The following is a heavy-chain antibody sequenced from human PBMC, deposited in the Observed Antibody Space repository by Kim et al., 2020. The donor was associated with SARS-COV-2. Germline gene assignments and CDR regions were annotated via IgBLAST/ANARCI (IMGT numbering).Heavy chain of an antibody. CDR3: ARGRYCSGGSCHAWWFDP. CDR2: INHSGST. J-gene: IGHJ5*02. D-gene: IGHD2-15*01. V-gene: IGHV4-34*01. CDR1: GGSFSGYY. Sequence: SETLSLTCAVYGGSFSGYYWSWIRQPPGKGLEWIGEINHSGSTNYNPSLKSLVTISVDTSKNQFSLKLSSVTAADTAVYYCARGRYCSGGSCHAWWFDPWGQGTLVTVSS.